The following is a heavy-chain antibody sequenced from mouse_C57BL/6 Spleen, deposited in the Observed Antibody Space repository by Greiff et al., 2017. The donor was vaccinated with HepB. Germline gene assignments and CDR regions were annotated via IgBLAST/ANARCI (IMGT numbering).Heavy chain of an antibody. Sequence: QVQLKESGAELVRPGASVTLSCKASGYTFTDYEMHWVKQTPVHGLEWIGAIDPETGGTAYNQKFKGKAILTADKSSSTAYMELRSLTSEDSAVYYCTPYYGDYWGQGTTLTVSS. V-gene: IGHV1-15*01. CDR2: IDPETGGT. CDR1: GYTFTDYE. J-gene: IGHJ2*01. D-gene: IGHD2-10*01. CDR3: TPYYGDY.